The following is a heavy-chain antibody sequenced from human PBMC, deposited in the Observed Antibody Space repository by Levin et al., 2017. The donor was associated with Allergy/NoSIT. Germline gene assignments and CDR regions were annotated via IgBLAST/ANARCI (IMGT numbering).Heavy chain of an antibody. J-gene: IGHJ3*02. CDR3: AKDRGSYRMGAFDI. CDR2: ISYDGSNK. CDR1: GFTFSSYG. V-gene: IGHV3-30*18. D-gene: IGHD1-26*01. Sequence: GESLKISCAASGFTFSSYGMHWVRQAPGKGLEWVAVISYDGSNKYYADSVKGRFTISRDNSKNTLYLQMNSLRAEDTAVYYCAKDRGSYRMGAFDIWGQGTMVTVSS.